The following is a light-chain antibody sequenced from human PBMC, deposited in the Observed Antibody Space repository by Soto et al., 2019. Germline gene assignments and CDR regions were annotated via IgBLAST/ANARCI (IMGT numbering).Light chain of an antibody. V-gene: IGLV2-11*01. CDR3: YSYAGIYTSV. Sequence: QSALTQPRSVSGSPGQTVTISCTGTSSDVGGYNYVSWYQQHPGKAPKLMIYDVSERPSGVPDRFSGSKSGNTASLTISGLQAEDEADYYCYSYAGIYTSVFGGGTKLTVL. J-gene: IGLJ3*02. CDR1: SSDVGGYNY. CDR2: DVS.